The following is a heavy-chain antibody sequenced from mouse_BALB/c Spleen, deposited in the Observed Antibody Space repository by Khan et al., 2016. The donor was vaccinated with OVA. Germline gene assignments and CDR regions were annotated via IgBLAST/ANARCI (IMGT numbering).Heavy chain of an antibody. D-gene: IGHD2-12*01. CDR2: ISYSGTT. CDR1: GYSITSEYA. J-gene: IGHJ4*01. V-gene: IGHV3-2*02. CDR3: ARSVYECYADAMDY. Sequence: EVQLQESGPGLVKPSQSLSLTCTITGYSITSEYAWNWIRQSPGNKLEWMGYISYSGTTSYNPSLKSRISVTRDTSKNQFFLQLNSVTTEDTATYYSARSVYECYADAMDYWGQGTSVTVSS.